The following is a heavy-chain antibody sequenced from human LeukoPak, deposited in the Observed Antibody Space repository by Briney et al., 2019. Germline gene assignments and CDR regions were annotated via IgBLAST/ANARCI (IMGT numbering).Heavy chain of an antibody. CDR3: ARRGGTLNCCYFYMDV. V-gene: IGHV5-51*01. D-gene: IGHD3-16*01. J-gene: IGHJ6*03. CDR1: GYSFSNFW. Sequence: GEALLISCEGSGYSFSNFWIVCVLHLPAKGGVWLGTIYPYDSDTKDHTSYQRQVTISADKSISTDYLQWSSLKASDTAIYYCARRGGTLNCCYFYMDVWGKGTTVTVSS. CDR2: IYPYDSDT.